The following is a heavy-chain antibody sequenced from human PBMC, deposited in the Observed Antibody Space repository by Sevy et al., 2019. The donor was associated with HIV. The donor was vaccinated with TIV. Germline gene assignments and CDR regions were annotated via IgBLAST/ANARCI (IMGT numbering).Heavy chain of an antibody. CDR2: ISYDGSNK. CDR1: GFTFSSYA. D-gene: IGHD6-19*01. Sequence: GGSLRLSCAASGFTFSSYAMHWVRQAPGKGLEWVAVISYDGSNKYYADSVKGRFTISRDNSKNTLYLQMNSLRAEDTAVYYCARDISVAGTPNYFDYWGQRTLVTVSS. J-gene: IGHJ4*02. CDR3: ARDISVAGTPNYFDY. V-gene: IGHV3-30-3*01.